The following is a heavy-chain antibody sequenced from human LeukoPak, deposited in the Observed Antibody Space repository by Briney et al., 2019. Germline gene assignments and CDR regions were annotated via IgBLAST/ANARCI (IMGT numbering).Heavy chain of an antibody. CDR1: GASISSSSYY. D-gene: IGHD5-24*01. CDR3: ARHGCLQLFDP. CDR2: IYYSGST. V-gene: IGHV4-39*01. Sequence: RSETLSLTCPVPGASISSSSYYWGWIRQPPGKGLGRIGSIYYSGSTYYNPSLEGSVTLAVDTSKNHFSMKLSSVTAADTAVYYCARHGCLQLFDPWGQGTLVTVSS. J-gene: IGHJ5*02.